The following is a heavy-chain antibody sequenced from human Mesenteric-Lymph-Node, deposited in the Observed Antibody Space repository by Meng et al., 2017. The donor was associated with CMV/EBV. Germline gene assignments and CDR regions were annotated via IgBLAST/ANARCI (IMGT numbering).Heavy chain of an antibody. CDR1: GGTFSSYA. J-gene: IGHJ5*02. Sequence: SVKVSCKASGGTFSSYAISWVRQAPGQGLEWMGGIIPIFGTANYAQKFQGRVTITTDESTSTAYMELSSLRSEDTAVYYCAREGRSSGWYGDNWFDPWGQGTLVTVSS. CDR2: IIPIFGTA. D-gene: IGHD6-19*01. CDR3: AREGRSSGWYGDNWFDP. V-gene: IGHV1-69*05.